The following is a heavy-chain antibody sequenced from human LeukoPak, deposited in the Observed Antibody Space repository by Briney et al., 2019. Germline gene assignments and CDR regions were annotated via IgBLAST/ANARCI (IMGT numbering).Heavy chain of an antibody. D-gene: IGHD1-26*01. Sequence: GGSLRLSCAASGFTFSKYWMHWVRQAPGKGLEWVAVVANDGSDKHHANSVKGRFSISRDNSKNTLYLQMDSLRPEDTAVYYCVKDQKVGPADYYFDYWGQGTLVTISS. V-gene: IGHV3-30*18. CDR1: GFTFSKYW. CDR3: VKDQKVGPADYYFDY. J-gene: IGHJ4*02. CDR2: VANDGSDK.